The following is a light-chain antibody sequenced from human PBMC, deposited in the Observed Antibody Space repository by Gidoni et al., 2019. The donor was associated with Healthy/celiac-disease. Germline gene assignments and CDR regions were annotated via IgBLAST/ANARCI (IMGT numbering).Light chain of an antibody. J-gene: IGKJ4*01. Sequence: EIVLTPSPATLSLSPGERATLSCRASQSVSSDLAWYQQKPGQAPRLLIYDASNRATGIPARFSGSGSGTDFTLTISSLEPEDFAVYYCQQRSNWLTFGGGTKVEIK. CDR2: DAS. CDR1: QSVSSD. CDR3: QQRSNWLT. V-gene: IGKV3-11*01.